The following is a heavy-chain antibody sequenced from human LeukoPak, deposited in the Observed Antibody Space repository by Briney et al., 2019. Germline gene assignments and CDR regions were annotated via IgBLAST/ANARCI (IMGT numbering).Heavy chain of an antibody. J-gene: IGHJ5*02. D-gene: IGHD3-3*02. CDR2: IYYSGST. Sequence: SETLSLTCTVSGGSISSSSYYWGWIRQPPGKGLEWIGSIYYSGSTYYNPSLKSRVTISVDTSKNQFSLKLSSVTAADTAVYYCARHHFRSWFDPWGQGTLVTVSS. CDR1: GGSISSSSYY. V-gene: IGHV4-39*01. CDR3: ARHHFRSWFDP.